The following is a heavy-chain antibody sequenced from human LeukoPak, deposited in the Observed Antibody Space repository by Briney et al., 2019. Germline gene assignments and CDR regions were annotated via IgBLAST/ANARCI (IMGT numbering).Heavy chain of an antibody. CDR3: ARDMTTVISKYFQH. J-gene: IGHJ1*01. CDR2: ISSSGSTI. D-gene: IGHD4-17*01. V-gene: IGHV3-48*03. Sequence: GGSLRLSCAASGFTFSSYEMNWVRQAPGKGLEWVSYISSSGSTIYYADSVKGRFTISRDNAKNSLYLQMNSLRAEDTAVYYCARDMTTVISKYFQHWGQGTLVTVSS. CDR1: GFTFSSYE.